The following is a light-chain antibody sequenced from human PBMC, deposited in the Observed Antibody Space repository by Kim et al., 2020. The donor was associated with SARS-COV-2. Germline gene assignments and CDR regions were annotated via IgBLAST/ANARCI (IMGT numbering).Light chain of an antibody. CDR3: QQRTKWST. V-gene: IGKV3-11*01. Sequence: PGETATLSCRASESISSYLAWYQQRPGQPPRLLIYDASTRPAGVPDRFSGSGSGTDFTLTISSLEPEDSASYFCQQRTKWSTFGGGTKVDIK. J-gene: IGKJ4*01. CDR1: ESISSY. CDR2: DAS.